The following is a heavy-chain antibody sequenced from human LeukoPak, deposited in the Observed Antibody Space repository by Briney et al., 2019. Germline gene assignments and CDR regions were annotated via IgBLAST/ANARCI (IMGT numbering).Heavy chain of an antibody. CDR2: INHSGST. CDR1: GVSFSDYH. CDR3: ARGFRRWLPLRNYYYMDV. D-gene: IGHD5-24*01. Sequence: PSETLSLTCAVYGVSFSDYHWSWIRQPPGKGLEWIGEINHSGSTNYNPSLKSRVTISVDTSKNQFSLKLSSVTAADTAVYYCARGFRRWLPLRNYYYMDVWGKGTTVTVSS. J-gene: IGHJ6*03. V-gene: IGHV4-34*01.